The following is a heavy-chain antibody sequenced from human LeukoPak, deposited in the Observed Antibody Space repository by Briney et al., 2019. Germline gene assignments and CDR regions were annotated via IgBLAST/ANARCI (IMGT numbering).Heavy chain of an antibody. CDR1: GGSISSYY. CDR2: IYYSGST. Sequence: PSETLSLTCTVSGGSISSYYWSWIRQPPGKGLEWIGYIYYSGSTNYNPSLKSRVTISVDPPKNQFSLKLSSVTAADTAVYYCARRRYFDLWGRGTLVTVSS. V-gene: IGHV4-59*08. J-gene: IGHJ2*01. CDR3: ARRRYFDL.